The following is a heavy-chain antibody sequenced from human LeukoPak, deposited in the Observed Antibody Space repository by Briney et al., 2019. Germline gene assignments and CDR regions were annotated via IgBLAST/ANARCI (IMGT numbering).Heavy chain of an antibody. CDR3: ATSYCGGDCYSRTGDY. J-gene: IGHJ4*02. Sequence: SETLSLTCAVCGGTFSGYYWSWIREPPGKGVEWFWEFNHSGSTNYNPSLKSRVTISVDTSKSQFSLKLSSVTAADTAVYYCATSYCGGDCYSRTGDYWGQGTLVTVSS. V-gene: IGHV4-34*08. D-gene: IGHD2-21*02. CDR1: GGTFSGYY. CDR2: FNHSGST.